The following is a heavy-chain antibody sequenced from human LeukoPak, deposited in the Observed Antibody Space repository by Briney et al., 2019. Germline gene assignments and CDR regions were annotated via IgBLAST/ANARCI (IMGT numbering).Heavy chain of an antibody. J-gene: IGHJ5*02. Sequence: GGSLRLSCAASGFIFSTHNMNWVRQAPGKGLEWVSYISISSTAIYYADSVKGRFTISRDNAKNSLYLQMNSLRVEDTAVYYCARGLPTYSSSRTNWFDPWGQGTLVTVSS. D-gene: IGHD6-13*01. CDR1: GFIFSTHN. CDR3: ARGLPTYSSSRTNWFDP. CDR2: ISISSTAI. V-gene: IGHV3-48*01.